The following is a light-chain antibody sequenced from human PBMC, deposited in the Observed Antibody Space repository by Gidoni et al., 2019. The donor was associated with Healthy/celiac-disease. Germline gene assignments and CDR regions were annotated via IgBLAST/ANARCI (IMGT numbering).Light chain of an antibody. Sequence: AIRMTQSPSSFSASTGDRVTITCRASQGISSYLAWYQQKPGKAPKLLIYAASTLQSGVPSMFSGSGSWTDFTLTISCLQSEDFATYYCQQYYSYPLTFGQGTKVEIK. CDR1: QGISSY. CDR2: AAS. CDR3: QQYYSYPLT. J-gene: IGKJ1*01. V-gene: IGKV1-8*01.